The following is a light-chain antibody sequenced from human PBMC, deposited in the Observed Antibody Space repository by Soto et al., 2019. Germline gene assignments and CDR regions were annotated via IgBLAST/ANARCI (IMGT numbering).Light chain of an antibody. CDR1: STDFSIYNF. CDR2: NVN. J-gene: IGLJ2*01. CDR3: TSYTSRSTVL. Sequence: QSALTQPASVSGSPGQSITISCTGSSTDFSIYNFVSWYQQHPGKAPQLMIYNVNDRPSGVSDRFSGSKSANTASLTISGLQADDEAHYYCTSYTSRSTVLFGGGTKVTVL. V-gene: IGLV2-14*03.